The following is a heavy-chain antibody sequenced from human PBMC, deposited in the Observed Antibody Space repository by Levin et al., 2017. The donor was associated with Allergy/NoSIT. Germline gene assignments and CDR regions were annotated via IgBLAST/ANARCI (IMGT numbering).Heavy chain of an antibody. D-gene: IGHD3-3*01. Sequence: GGSLRLSCAAFGFTFSNYAMSWVRQAPGKGLEWVSSISGGVTGSTYYADSVQGRFTISRDSSKNTLYLQMNSLKVEDTALYYCANDSYKSSSSGVVRIDYWGQGTLVTVSS. CDR2: ISGGVTGST. V-gene: IGHV3-23*01. J-gene: IGHJ4*02. CDR3: ANDSYKSSSSGVVRIDY. CDR1: GFTFSNYA.